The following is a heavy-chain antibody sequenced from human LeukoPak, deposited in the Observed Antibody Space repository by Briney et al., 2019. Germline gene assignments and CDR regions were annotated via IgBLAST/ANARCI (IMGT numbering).Heavy chain of an antibody. D-gene: IGHD3-10*01. CDR1: GGSISSGSYY. CDR2: IYTSGST. CDR3: ARPLARYYYGSGSLDV. J-gene: IGHJ6*04. V-gene: IGHV4-61*02. Sequence: NPSETLSLTCTVSGGSISSGSYYWSWIRQPAGKGLEWIGRIYTSGSTNYNPSLKSRVTISVDTSKNQFSLKLSSVTAADTAVYYCARPLARYYYGSGSLDVWGKGTTVTISS.